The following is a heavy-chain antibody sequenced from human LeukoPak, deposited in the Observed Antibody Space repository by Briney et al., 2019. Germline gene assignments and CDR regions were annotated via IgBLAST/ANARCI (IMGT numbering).Heavy chain of an antibody. V-gene: IGHV4-61*09. CDR1: GGSISSGSYC. D-gene: IGHD2-2*01. Sequence: SETLSLTCTVSGGSISSGSYCWSWIRQPAGKGLEWIGHIHTTGNTNYNSSLKSRVTISVDTSKNQFSLKLSSVTPADTAVYYCARSTRYYYYMDVWGKGTTVTVSS. CDR3: ARSTRYYYYMDV. CDR2: IHTTGNT. J-gene: IGHJ6*03.